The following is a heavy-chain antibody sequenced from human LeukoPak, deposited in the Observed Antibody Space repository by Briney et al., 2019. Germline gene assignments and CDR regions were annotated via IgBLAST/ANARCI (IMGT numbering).Heavy chain of an antibody. CDR3: AREEVQATNYYYYGMDV. CDR2: IIPIFGTA. Sequence: SVTVSCKASGGTFSSYAISWVRQAPGQGLEWMGGIIPIFGTANYAQKFQGRVTITADESTSTAYMELSSLRSEDTAVYYCAREEVQATNYYYYGMDVWGQGTTVTVSS. CDR1: GGTFSSYA. J-gene: IGHJ6*02. V-gene: IGHV1-69*13. D-gene: IGHD1-26*01.